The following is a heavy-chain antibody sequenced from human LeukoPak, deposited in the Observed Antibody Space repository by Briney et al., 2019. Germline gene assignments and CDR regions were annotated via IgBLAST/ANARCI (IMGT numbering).Heavy chain of an antibody. CDR3: ARDPKFPGK. CDR2: INPNSGGT. Sequence: ASVKVSCKASGYTFTGYYIHWVRQAPGHGLEWMGRINPNSGGTNYAQKFQGRVTMTRDTSISTDYMEMSRLRSDDTAVYYCARDPKFPGKWGQGTLVTVSS. D-gene: IGHD3-10*01. CDR1: GYTFTGYY. J-gene: IGHJ4*02. V-gene: IGHV1-2*06.